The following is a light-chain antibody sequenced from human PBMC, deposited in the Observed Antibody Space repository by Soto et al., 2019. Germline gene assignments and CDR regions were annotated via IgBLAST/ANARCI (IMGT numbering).Light chain of an antibody. J-gene: IGKJ5*01. CDR3: QLYGISPH. CDR1: QSVSTNN. CDR2: GAS. Sequence: IVLTQSPGTLSSSPGERATLSCRASQSVSTNNLAWYQQRPGQAPRLLIYGASRRATGIPDRFSGSASGTDFTLTINRLEPEDFAVYYCQLYGISPHFGQGTRLEIK. V-gene: IGKV3-20*01.